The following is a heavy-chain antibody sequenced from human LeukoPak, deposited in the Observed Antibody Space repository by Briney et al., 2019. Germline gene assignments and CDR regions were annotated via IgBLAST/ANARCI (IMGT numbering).Heavy chain of an antibody. CDR3: ARDRASGWYRGDYDY. V-gene: IGHV3-20*04. CDR1: GFTLDDYG. CDR2: ICWSGSSK. D-gene: IGHD6-19*01. J-gene: IGHJ4*02. Sequence: GXSLRLSCAASGFTLDDYGMSWVRQAPGKGLEWVSGICWSGSSKVYADSVKGGITISRENDKKSLYMQMNSLRAEDTAFYYCARDRASGWYRGDYDYWGQGTLVTVSS.